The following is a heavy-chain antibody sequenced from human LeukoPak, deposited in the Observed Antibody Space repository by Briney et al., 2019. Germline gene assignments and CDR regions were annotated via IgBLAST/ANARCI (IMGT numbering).Heavy chain of an antibody. D-gene: IGHD6-19*01. CDR3: ARAHSSGWCDLDY. Sequence: GASVKVSCKASGYTFTSYAMHWVRQAPGQRLEWMGWINAGNGNTKYSQEFQGRVTITRDTSASTAYMELSSLRSEDMAVYYCARAHSSGWCDLDYWGQGTLVTVSS. CDR2: INAGNGNT. CDR1: GYTFTSYA. V-gene: IGHV1-3*03. J-gene: IGHJ4*02.